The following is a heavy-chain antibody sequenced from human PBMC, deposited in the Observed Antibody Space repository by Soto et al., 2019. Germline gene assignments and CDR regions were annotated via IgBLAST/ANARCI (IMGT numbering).Heavy chain of an antibody. CDR1: GGSISSSSYH. CDR2: IYYSGST. CDR3: ASISGHSDY. Sequence: PSQTLSLTCTVSGGSISSSSYHWGWIRQPPGKGLEWIGSIYYSGSTYYNPSLKSRVTISVDTSKNQFSLKLSSVTAADTAVYYCASISGHSDYWGQGTLVTVSS. V-gene: IGHV4-39*01. J-gene: IGHJ4*02. D-gene: IGHD5-12*01.